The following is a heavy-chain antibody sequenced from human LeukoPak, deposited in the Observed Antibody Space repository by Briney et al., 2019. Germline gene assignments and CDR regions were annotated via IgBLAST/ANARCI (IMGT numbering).Heavy chain of an antibody. J-gene: IGHJ4*02. D-gene: IGHD1-1*01. V-gene: IGHV4-34*01. CDR3: AGKYNFGEN. CDR2: INHSGNT. CDR1: GGSFSSCY. Sequence: SETLSLTCAVYGGSFSSCYWSWIRQPPGEGLEWIGEINHSGNTYYNPTLKSRVTISVDTSKNQFSLELNSVTAADTAVYYCAGKYNFGENWGQGTLVTVSS.